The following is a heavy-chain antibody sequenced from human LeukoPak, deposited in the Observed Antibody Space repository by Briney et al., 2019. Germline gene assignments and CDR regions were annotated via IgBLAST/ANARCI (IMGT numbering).Heavy chain of an antibody. Sequence: GGSLRLSCAASAFTFSSYSMNWVRQAPENGLEWDSSISSSSSYIYDADSVKGRFTISRDNAKNSLYLQMNSLRAEDTAVYYCARVCSSTSCNGYYFDYWGQGTLVTVSS. CDR2: ISSSSSYI. V-gene: IGHV3-21*01. J-gene: IGHJ4*02. CDR1: AFTFSSYS. D-gene: IGHD2-2*01. CDR3: ARVCSSTSCNGYYFDY.